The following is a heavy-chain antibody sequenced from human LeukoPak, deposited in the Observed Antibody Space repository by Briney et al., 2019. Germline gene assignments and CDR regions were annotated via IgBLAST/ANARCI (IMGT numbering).Heavy chain of an antibody. CDR2: IWYDGSNK. CDR1: GFTFSSYG. J-gene: IGHJ4*02. D-gene: IGHD6-13*01. V-gene: IGHV3-33*06. CDR3: AKRFTYSSTWYYFEY. Sequence: GRSLRLSCAASGFTFSSYGTHWVRQAPGKGLEWVAVIWYDGSNKYYADSVKGRFTISRDNSKNTLYLQLNSLRAEDTAIYYCAKRFTYSSTWYYFEYWGEGTLVTVSS.